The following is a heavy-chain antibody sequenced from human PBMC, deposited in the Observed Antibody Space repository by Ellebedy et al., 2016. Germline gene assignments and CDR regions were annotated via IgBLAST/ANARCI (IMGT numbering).Heavy chain of an antibody. D-gene: IGHD6-19*01. V-gene: IGHV3-7*01. J-gene: IGHJ4*02. CDR1: GFTFSSYW. Sequence: GESLKISXAASGFTFSSYWMSWIRQAPEKGLEWVANIKQDGSEKYYVGSVKGRFTVSRDNAKNSLYLQMNSLRVEDTAVYYCARVDHWLVFNYWGQGTLVTVSS. CDR2: IKQDGSEK. CDR3: ARVDHWLVFNY.